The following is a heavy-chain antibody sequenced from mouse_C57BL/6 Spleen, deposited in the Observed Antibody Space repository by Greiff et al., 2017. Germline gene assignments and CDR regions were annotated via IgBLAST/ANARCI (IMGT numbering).Heavy chain of an antibody. CDR3: ARGRQLRLLHAMDY. J-gene: IGHJ4*01. D-gene: IGHD3-2*02. V-gene: IGHV1-69*01. CDR2: IDPSDSYT. CDR1: GYTFTSYW. Sequence: QVQLQQPGAELVMPGASVKLSCKASGYTFTSYWMHWVKQRPGQGLEWIGEIDPSDSYTNYNQKFKGKSTLTVDKSSSTAYMQLSSLTSEDSAVYYCARGRQLRLLHAMDYWGQGTSVTVSS.